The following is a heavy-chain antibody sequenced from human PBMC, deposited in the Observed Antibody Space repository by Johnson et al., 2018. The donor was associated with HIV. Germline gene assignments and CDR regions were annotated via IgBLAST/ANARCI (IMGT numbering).Heavy chain of an antibody. Sequence: MLLVESGGGVVQPGGSLRLSCAASGFTFSNAWMSWVRQAPGKGLEWVGRIKSKTDGGTTDYAAPVKGRFSISRDDSKNTVYLQMNSLKTEDTAVYFCTKDPLFLGYWYHSSHWGQGTMVTVSS. CDR3: TKDPLFLGYWYHSSH. J-gene: IGHJ3*01. D-gene: IGHD3-22*01. CDR1: GFTFSNAW. V-gene: IGHV3-15*01. CDR2: IKSKTDGGTT.